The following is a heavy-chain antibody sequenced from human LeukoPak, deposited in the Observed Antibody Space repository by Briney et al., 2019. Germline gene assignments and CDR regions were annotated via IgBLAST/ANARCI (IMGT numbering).Heavy chain of an antibody. D-gene: IGHD2-8*01. V-gene: IGHV3-30*18. CDR2: ISYDGSNK. J-gene: IGHJ6*04. CDR3: AKDNGGVKGETTYYYYGMDV. CDR1: GFTFGSYG. Sequence: GGSLRLSCAASGFTFGSYGMHWVRQAPGKGLEWVAVISYDGSNKYYADSVKGRFTISRDNSKNTLYLQMNSLRAEDTAVYYCAKDNGGVKGETTYYYYGMDVWGKGTTVTVSS.